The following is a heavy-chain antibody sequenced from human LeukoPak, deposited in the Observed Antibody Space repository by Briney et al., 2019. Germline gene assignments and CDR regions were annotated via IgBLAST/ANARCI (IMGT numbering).Heavy chain of an antibody. J-gene: IGHJ4*02. V-gene: IGHV4-34*01. D-gene: IGHD3-16*02. CDR2: IYHSGST. CDR1: GGSFSGYY. Sequence: SSETLSLTCALYGGSFSGYYWSWIRQPPGKGLEWVGEIYHSGSTNYNPSLKSRVTMSVDTSKNRCSRKLSSVTAADTAVDYCARQTFGEVIARWGQGTLVTVSS. CDR3: ARQTFGEVIAR.